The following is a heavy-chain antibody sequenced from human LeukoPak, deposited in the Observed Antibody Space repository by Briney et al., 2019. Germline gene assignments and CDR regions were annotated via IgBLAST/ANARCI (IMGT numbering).Heavy chain of an antibody. CDR1: GFTFRSYA. Sequence: PGGSLRLSCSASGFTFRSYAMHWVRQAPGKGLEYVSAISGDGISTYYADSVKGRFTISRDNSKSTLYFQMSSLRAEGTAVYYCASGYGSRNYYKGYFDYWGQGTLVTVSS. CDR2: ISGDGIST. D-gene: IGHD3-10*01. CDR3: ASGYGSRNYYKGYFDY. V-gene: IGHV3-64*05. J-gene: IGHJ4*02.